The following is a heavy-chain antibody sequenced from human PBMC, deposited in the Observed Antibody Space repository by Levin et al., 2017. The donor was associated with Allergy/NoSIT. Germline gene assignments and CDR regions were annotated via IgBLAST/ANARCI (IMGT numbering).Heavy chain of an antibody. CDR2: IRGSDI. D-gene: IGHD2-8*01. J-gene: IGHJ4*02. CDR3: ARGGTYLTNGFDY. CDR1: GFSLNDYE. V-gene: IGHV3-48*03. Sequence: GGSLRLSCVASGFSLNDYELNWVRQAPGKGLEWVSYIRGSDIYYADSVKGRFTISSDNAKKSLYLQMNSVRAEDTAVYFCARGGTYLTNGFDYWGQGTLVTVSS.